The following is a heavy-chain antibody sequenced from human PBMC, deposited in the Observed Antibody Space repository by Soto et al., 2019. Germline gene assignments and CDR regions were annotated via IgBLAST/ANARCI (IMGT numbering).Heavy chain of an antibody. J-gene: IGHJ5*02. CDR1: GGSISSGDYS. CDR2: IYHSGST. D-gene: IGHD2-15*01. Sequence: SETLSLTCAVSGGSISSGDYSWSWIRQPPGKGLEWIGYIYHSGSTYYNPSLKSRVTISVDKSKNQFSLKLSSVTAADTAVYYCSRGGDCSGGSCYAEQNWFDPWGQGTLVTVSS. CDR3: SRGGDCSGGSCYAEQNWFDP. V-gene: IGHV4-30-2*01.